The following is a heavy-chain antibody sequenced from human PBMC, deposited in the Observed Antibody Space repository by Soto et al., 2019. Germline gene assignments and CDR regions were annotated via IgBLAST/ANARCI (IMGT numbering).Heavy chain of an antibody. CDR1: GFTFSSYG. V-gene: IGHV3-30*18. CDR3: AKSLIADDY. Sequence: QVQLVESGGGVVQPGRSLRLSCAASGFTFSSYGMHWVRQAPGNGLEWVAVISYDGSNKYYADSVKGRFTISRDNSKNTLYLQMNSLRAEDTAVYYCAKSLIADDYWGQGTLVTVSS. CDR2: ISYDGSNK. D-gene: IGHD6-13*01. J-gene: IGHJ4*02.